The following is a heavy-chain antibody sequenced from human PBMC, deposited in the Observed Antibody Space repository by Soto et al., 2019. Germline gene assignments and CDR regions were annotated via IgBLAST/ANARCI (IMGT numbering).Heavy chain of an antibody. CDR2: SSYNGGT. CDR1: TDSSSFTNSY. D-gene: IGHD3-10*01. CDR3: ARHRIEVVWRGFDF. J-gene: IGHJ4*02. Sequence: SETLSLTCTVSTDSSSFTNSYWGWIRQPPGKGLQWIGSSSYNGGTFYNPSLKGRVVISFDTSKKQSSLQVTSVTAADTAVYFCARHRIEVVWRGFDFWGQGSPVTASS. V-gene: IGHV4-39*01.